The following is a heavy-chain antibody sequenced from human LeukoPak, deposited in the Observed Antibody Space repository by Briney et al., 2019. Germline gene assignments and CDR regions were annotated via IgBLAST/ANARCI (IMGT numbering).Heavy chain of an antibody. CDR3: AGSVTFGVVNKLTYYFDY. J-gene: IGHJ4*02. Sequence: SVKVSCKASGGTFSSYAISWVRQAPGQGLEWMGGIIPIFGTANYAQKFQGRVTITADESTSTAYMELSSLRSEDTAVYYCAGSVTFGVVNKLTYYFDYWGQGTLVTVSS. CDR2: IIPIFGTA. D-gene: IGHD3-3*01. CDR1: GGTFSSYA. V-gene: IGHV1-69*13.